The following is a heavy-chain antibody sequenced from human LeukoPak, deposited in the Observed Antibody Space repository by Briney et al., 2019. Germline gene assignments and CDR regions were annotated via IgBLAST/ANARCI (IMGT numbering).Heavy chain of an antibody. J-gene: IGHJ4*02. CDR2: IKSKTDGGTT. Sequence: GGSLRLSCAASGFIFNKAWMSWVRQAPGKGLEWVGRIKSKTDGGTTEYAAPVKGRLNISRDDSKNTLYLQMNSLKTEDTAVYYCTTDSSSSSYYWGGGSLVTVCS. CDR3: TTDSSSSSYY. CDR1: GFIFNKAW. V-gene: IGHV3-15*01. D-gene: IGHD6-6*01.